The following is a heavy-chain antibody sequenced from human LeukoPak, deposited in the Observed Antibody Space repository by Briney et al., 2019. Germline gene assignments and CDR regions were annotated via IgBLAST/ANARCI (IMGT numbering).Heavy chain of an antibody. J-gene: IGHJ4*02. CDR2: IKEDGSEG. V-gene: IGHV3-7*01. CDR3: ARGGGSIAAAGTPWY. Sequence: GGSLRLSCAASGFTFSSYWMSWVRQAPGKGLEWVANIKEDGSEGYYVDSVKGRFTISRDNAKNSLYLQMNSLRAEDTAVYYCARGGGSIAAAGTPWYWGQGTLVTVSS. CDR1: GFTFSSYW. D-gene: IGHD6-13*01.